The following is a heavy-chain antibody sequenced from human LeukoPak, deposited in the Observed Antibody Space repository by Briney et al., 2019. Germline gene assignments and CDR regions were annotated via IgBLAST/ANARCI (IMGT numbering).Heavy chain of an antibody. J-gene: IGHJ3*02. Sequence: GGSLRLSCAASGFTFWSYGMHWVRQAPGKGLEWVAVISYDGSNKKFADSVKGRFTISRDNSKNSLYLQMNSLRAEDTAVYYCARGLFYYYDSSGSHAFDIWGQGTMVTVSS. D-gene: IGHD3-22*01. CDR1: GFTFWSYG. CDR2: ISYDGSNK. V-gene: IGHV3-30*03. CDR3: ARGLFYYYDSSGSHAFDI.